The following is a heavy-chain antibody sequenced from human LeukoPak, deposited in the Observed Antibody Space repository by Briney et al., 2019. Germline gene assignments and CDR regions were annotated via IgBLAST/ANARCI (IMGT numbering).Heavy chain of an antibody. J-gene: IGHJ5*02. CDR2: IYYSGST. V-gene: IGHV4-31*03. CDR1: GGSISSGGYY. CDR3: ARVSDYDSSGYYYDNWFDP. D-gene: IGHD3-22*01. Sequence: SQTLSLTCTVSGGSISSGGYYWSWIRQHPGKGLEWIGYIYYSGSTYYNPSLKSRVTISVDTSKNQFSLKLSSVTAADTAVYYCARVSDYDSSGYYYDNWFDPWGQGTLVTVSS.